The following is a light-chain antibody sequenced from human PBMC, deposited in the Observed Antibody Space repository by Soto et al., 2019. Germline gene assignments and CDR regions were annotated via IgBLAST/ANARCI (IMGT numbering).Light chain of an antibody. CDR1: SSNIGNRF. J-gene: IGLJ3*02. Sequence: QSVLTQPPSVSAAPGQRVTISCSGSSSNIGNRFVSWYQQLPKAAPTLLIYDNDKRPSGTPDRFSGSKSGTSATLGITGLQTGDEADYYCGTWDTSLSAVVFGGGTKVTVL. CDR3: GTWDTSLSAVV. CDR2: DND. V-gene: IGLV1-51*01.